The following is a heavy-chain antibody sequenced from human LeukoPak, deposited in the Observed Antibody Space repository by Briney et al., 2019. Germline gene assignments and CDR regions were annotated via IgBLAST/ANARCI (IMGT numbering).Heavy chain of an antibody. Sequence: ASVKVSCKASGYTFTGYYMHWVRQAPGQGLEWMGWINPNTGDTHYALQFQGRVTLTRDTSITPVYMELSRLTSDDTAIFYCAVAPGDYWGQGTLVTVSS. D-gene: IGHD2-21*01. CDR1: GYTFTGYY. J-gene: IGHJ4*02. CDR3: AVAPGDY. CDR2: INPNTGDT. V-gene: IGHV1-2*02.